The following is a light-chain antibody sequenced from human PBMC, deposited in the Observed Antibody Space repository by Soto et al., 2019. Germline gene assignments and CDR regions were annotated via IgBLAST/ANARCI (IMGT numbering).Light chain of an antibody. V-gene: IGKV1-27*01. CDR2: AAS. J-gene: IGKJ3*01. Sequence: DIQMTQSPSSLSASVGDRVTISCRASQGIGDSLAWFQQRPGKPPKVLIHAASTLYLGVPSRFSGSGSGTNFTLTISSLRPEDFAVYFCQKYNFAPFTFGPGTRVDIK. CDR1: QGIGDS. CDR3: QKYNFAPFT.